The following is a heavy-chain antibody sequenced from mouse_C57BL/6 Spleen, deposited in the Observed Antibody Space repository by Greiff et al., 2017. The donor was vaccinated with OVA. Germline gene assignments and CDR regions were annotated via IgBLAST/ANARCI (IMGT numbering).Heavy chain of an antibody. CDR2: IYPGDGDT. CDR1: GYAFSSSW. V-gene: IGHV1-82*01. Sequence: QVQLKQSGPELVKPGASVKISCKASGYAFSSSWMNWVKQRPGKGLEWIGRIYPGDGDTNYNGKFKGKATLTADKSSSTAYMQLSSLTSEDSAVYFCERSYYGSSLDYFDYWGQGTTLTVSS. CDR3: ERSYYGSSLDYFDY. J-gene: IGHJ2*01. D-gene: IGHD1-1*01.